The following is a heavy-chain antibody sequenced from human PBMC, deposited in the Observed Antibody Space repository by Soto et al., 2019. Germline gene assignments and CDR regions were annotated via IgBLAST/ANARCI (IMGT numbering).Heavy chain of an antibody. J-gene: IGHJ4*02. CDR1: GGTFSSYT. D-gene: IGHD2-2*01. V-gene: IGHV1-69*02. CDR2: IIPILGIA. CDR3: ARFGGYCSSTSCYDDY. Sequence: QVQLVQSGAEVKKPASSVKVSCKASGGTFSSYTIIWVRQAPGQGLEWMGRIIPILGIANYAQKIQGRVTITADKSTSPAYMELSSLRSEDTAVYYCARFGGYCSSTSCYDDYWGQGTLVTVSS.